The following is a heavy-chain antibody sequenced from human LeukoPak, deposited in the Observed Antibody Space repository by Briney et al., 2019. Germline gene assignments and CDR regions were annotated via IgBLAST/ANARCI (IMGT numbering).Heavy chain of an antibody. J-gene: IGHJ6*03. CDR1: GYTFTGYY. Sequence: ASVKVSCKASGYTFTGYYMHWVRQAPGQGLEWMGWINPNSGGTNYAQKFQGRVTMTRDTSISTAYMELSRLRSDDTAVYYCATRPASGYDWGYGDYAPNRRVNYYYYYYMDVWGKGTTVTVSS. D-gene: IGHD5-12*01. CDR3: ATRPASGYDWGYGDYAPNRRVNYYYYYYMDV. CDR2: INPNSGGT. V-gene: IGHV1-2*02.